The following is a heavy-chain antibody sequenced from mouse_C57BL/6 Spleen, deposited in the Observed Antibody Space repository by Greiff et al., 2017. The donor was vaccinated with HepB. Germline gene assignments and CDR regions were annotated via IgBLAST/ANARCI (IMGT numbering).Heavy chain of an antibody. J-gene: IGHJ4*01. CDR1: GYTFTDYY. V-gene: IGHV1-76*01. Sequence: QVQLQQSGAELVRPGASVKLSCKASGYTFTDYYINWVKQRPGQGLEWIARIYPGSGNTYYNEKFKGKATLTAEKSSSTAYMQLSSLTSEDSAVYFCAREGAYYSNYENAMDYWGQGTSVTVSS. CDR2: IYPGSGNT. CDR3: AREGAYYSNYENAMDY. D-gene: IGHD2-5*01.